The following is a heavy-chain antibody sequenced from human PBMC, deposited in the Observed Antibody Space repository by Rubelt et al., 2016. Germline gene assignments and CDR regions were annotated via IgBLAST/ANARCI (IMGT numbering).Heavy chain of an antibody. J-gene: IGHJ4*02. V-gene: IGHV4-34*01. CDR2: IHHSGAT. CDR1: GGSFSGYN. Sequence: QVHLQQWGAGLLKPSETLSLTCAVYGGSFSGYNWSWIRLSPGKGLEWIGEIHHSGATNYNPSLKSRVTMSGDTSKNQFSLKLTSVTAADTAVYFCGRGFSGFYFWVDSWGRGALVTVSS. D-gene: IGHD3-22*01. CDR3: GRGFSGFYFWVDS.